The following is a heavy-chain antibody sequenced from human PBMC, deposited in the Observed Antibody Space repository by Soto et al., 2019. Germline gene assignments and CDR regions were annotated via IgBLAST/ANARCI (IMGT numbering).Heavy chain of an antibody. V-gene: IGHV3-30*03. CDR1: GFSFTSYG. D-gene: IGHD1-26*01. CDR3: GGGWDFFDY. Sequence: QVQLVESGGGVVQPGRSLRLSCAASGFSFTSYGMHWARQAPGKGLEWVAVISYDGKNKHYADSVKGRFTISRDNSKNTLYLQMNSLRAEDTAVYYCGGGWDFFDYWGQGTLVTVSS. J-gene: IGHJ4*02. CDR2: ISYDGKNK.